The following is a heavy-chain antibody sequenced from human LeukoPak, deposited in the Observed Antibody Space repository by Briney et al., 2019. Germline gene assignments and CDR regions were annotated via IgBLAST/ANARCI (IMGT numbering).Heavy chain of an antibody. CDR2: INPNSGGT. V-gene: IGHV1-2*06. CDR3: ARDGYYDSSGYW. J-gene: IGHJ4*02. Sequence: ASVKVSCKASGYTFTSYDINWVRQAPGQGLEWMGRINPNSGGTNYAQKFQGRVTMTRDTSISTAYMELSRLRSDNTAVYYCARDGYYDSSGYWWGQGTLVTVSS. CDR1: GYTFTSYD. D-gene: IGHD3-22*01.